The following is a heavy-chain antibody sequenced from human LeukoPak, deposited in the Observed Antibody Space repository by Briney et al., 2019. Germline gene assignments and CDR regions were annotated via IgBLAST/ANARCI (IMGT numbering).Heavy chain of an antibody. CDR3: AREDYYDSSGYPPVGSLRL. CDR1: GGSISSYY. D-gene: IGHD3-22*01. J-gene: IGHJ4*02. V-gene: IGHV4-4*07. CDR2: IYTSGST. Sequence: SETLSLTCTVSGGSISSYYWSWIRQPAGKGLEWIGRIYTSGSTNYNPSLKSRVTMSVDTSKNQFSLRLSSVTAADTAVYYCAREDYYDSSGYPPVGSLRLWGQGTLVTVSS.